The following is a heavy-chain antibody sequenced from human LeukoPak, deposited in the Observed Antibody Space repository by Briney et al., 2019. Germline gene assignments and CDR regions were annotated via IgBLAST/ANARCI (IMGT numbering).Heavy chain of an antibody. V-gene: IGHV4-34*01. J-gene: IGHJ4*02. CDR2: INHSGRT. CDR1: GGSFSGYY. Sequence: PSETLSLTCAVYGGSFSGYYWSWIRQPPGKGLEWTGEINHSGRTNYNQSLKSRVTISVDTSKNQFSLQLSSVTDADTAVYFCARGPYGSGSYYWGQGTLVTVSS. D-gene: IGHD3-10*01. CDR3: ARGPYGSGSYY.